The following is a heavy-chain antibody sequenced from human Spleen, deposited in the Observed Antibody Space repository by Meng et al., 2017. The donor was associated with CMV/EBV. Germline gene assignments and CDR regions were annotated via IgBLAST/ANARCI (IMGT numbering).Heavy chain of an antibody. J-gene: IGHJ4*02. Sequence: SVKVSCKTSGDNFSKYAFSWVRQAPGQGLEWMGGIIPLLGTTTYAQKFQGNVTITADKSTTTVYMKLSSLRSEDTAMYYCVLEVGFDYWGQGTLVTVSS. CDR2: IIPLLGTT. V-gene: IGHV1-69*10. CDR3: VLEVGFDY. CDR1: GDNFSKYA. D-gene: IGHD2-15*01.